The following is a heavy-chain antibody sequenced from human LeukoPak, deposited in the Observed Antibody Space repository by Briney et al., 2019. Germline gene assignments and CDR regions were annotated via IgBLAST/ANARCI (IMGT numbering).Heavy chain of an antibody. Sequence: ASVKVSCTVSGYTLTELSMHWVRQAPGKGLEWMGGFDPEDGETIYAQKFQGRVTMTEDTSTDTAYMELSSLRSEDTAVYYCATLDYYDSSGYGDIFDYWGQGTLVTVSS. CDR1: GYTLTELS. CDR3: ATLDYYDSSGYGDIFDY. CDR2: FDPEDGET. J-gene: IGHJ4*02. D-gene: IGHD3-22*01. V-gene: IGHV1-24*01.